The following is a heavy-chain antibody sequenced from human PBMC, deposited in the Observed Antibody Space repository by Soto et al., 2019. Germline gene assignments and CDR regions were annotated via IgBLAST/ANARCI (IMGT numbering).Heavy chain of an antibody. Sequence: QLQLQESGSGLVKPSQTLSLTCAVSGGSISSGGYSWSWIRQPPGKGLEWIGYIYHSESTYYNPSLKSRVTKSVYRSKNQFSLKLSSVTAADTAVYYCARADYGDYGGYFDYWGQGTLVTVSS. CDR1: GGSISSGGYS. V-gene: IGHV4-30-2*01. CDR3: ARADYGDYGGYFDY. J-gene: IGHJ4*02. D-gene: IGHD4-17*01. CDR2: IYHSEST.